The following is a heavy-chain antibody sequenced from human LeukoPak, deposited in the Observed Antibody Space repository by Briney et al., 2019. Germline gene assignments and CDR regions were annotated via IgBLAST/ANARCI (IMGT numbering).Heavy chain of an antibody. CDR2: ISVSATT. CDR1: GFTFSSYA. Sequence: PGGSLRLSCAASGFTFSSYAMSWVRQAPGKGLEWISAISVSATTYYADSVTGRFTISRDNSKNTLYLQMNSLRAEDTALYYCALSGGSDWYGLECWGQGTLVTVSP. J-gene: IGHJ4*02. CDR3: ALSGGSDWYGLEC. D-gene: IGHD6-13*01. V-gene: IGHV3-23*01.